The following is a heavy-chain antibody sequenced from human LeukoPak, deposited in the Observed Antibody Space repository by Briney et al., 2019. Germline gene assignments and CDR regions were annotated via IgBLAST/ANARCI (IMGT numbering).Heavy chain of an antibody. Sequence: ASVKVSSTASGYTFTSYDMLWARQAPGQGLEWMGIINPSGGSTSYAQKFQGRVTMTRDTSTSTVYMELSSLRSEDTAVYYCARLVRYSVYYFLYWGQGTLVTVSS. CDR2: INPSGGST. D-gene: IGHD5/OR15-5a*01. V-gene: IGHV1-46*01. CDR3: ARLVRYSVYYFLY. CDR1: GYTFTSYD. J-gene: IGHJ4*02.